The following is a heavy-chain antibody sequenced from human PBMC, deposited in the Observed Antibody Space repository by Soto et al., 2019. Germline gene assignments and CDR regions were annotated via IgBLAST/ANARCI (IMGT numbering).Heavy chain of an antibody. CDR1: GFTVSSNY. Sequence: GGSLRLSCAASGFTVSSNYMSWVRQSPGKGLQWVSVIYSSGSTYYADSVKGRFTISRDNSKNTLYLQMNSLRVEDTAVYYCARENSYPYFDYWGQGTQVTVSS. J-gene: IGHJ4*02. V-gene: IGHV3-53*01. CDR2: IYSSGST. D-gene: IGHD5-18*01. CDR3: ARENSYPYFDY.